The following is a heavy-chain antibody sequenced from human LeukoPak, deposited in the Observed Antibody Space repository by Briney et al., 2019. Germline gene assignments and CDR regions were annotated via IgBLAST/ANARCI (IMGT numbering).Heavy chain of an antibody. CDR2: IRSSGSGGST. Sequence: GGSLRLSCAASGFTFSDYAMNWVRQAPGKGLEWVSVIRSSGSGGSTYYADSVKCPFTISRDNSKNTLHLQMNSLRAEATAVSYCAKVPRMLLGSGAFDIWGQGTMVTVSS. V-gene: IGHV3-23*01. CDR3: AKVPRMLLGSGAFDI. D-gene: IGHD3-3*01. J-gene: IGHJ3*02. CDR1: GFTFSDYA.